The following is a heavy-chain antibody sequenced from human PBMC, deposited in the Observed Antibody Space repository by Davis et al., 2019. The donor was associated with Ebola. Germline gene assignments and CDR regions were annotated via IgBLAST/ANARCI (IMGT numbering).Heavy chain of an antibody. CDR2: ISYDGSNK. CDR1: GFTFSSYA. D-gene: IGHD3-3*01. CDR3: ARTANDFWSGYYDY. J-gene: IGHJ4*02. V-gene: IGHV3-30-3*01. Sequence: GESLKISCAASGFTFSSYAMHWVRQAPGKGLEWVAVISYDGSNKYYADSVKGRFTISRDNAKNSLYLQMNSLRAEDTAVYYCARTANDFWSGYYDYWGQGTLVTVSS.